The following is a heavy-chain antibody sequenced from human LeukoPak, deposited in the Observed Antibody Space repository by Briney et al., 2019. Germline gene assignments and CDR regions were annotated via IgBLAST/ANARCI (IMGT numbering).Heavy chain of an antibody. CDR3: ARAVVPAATPSWFDP. J-gene: IGHJ5*02. CDR2: ISSSSSYI. D-gene: IGHD2-2*01. Sequence: PGGSLRLSCAAPGFTFSSYSMNWVRQAPGKGLEWVSSISSSSSYIYYADSVKGRFTISRDNAKNSLYLQMNSLRAEDTAVHYCARAVVPAATPSWFDPWGQGTLVTVSS. V-gene: IGHV3-21*01. CDR1: GFTFSSYS.